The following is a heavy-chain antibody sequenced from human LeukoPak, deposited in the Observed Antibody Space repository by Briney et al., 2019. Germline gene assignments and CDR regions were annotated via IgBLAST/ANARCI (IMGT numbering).Heavy chain of an antibody. V-gene: IGHV3-7*01. CDR3: ARDPLEALYYMDV. D-gene: IGHD1-1*01. J-gene: IGHJ6*03. CDR2: IKQDGSEK. CDR1: GFTFSSYW. Sequence: GGSLRLSCAASGFTFSSYWMSWVRQAPGKGLEWVANIKQDGSEKYYVDSVKGRFTISRDNAKNSLYLQMNSLRAEDTAVYYCARDPLEALYYMDVWGKGTTVTVSS.